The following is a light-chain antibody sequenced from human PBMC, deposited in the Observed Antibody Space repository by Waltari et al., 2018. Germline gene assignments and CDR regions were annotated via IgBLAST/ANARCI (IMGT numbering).Light chain of an antibody. V-gene: IGKV1-5*01. CDR2: EAL. Sequence: DIQMTQSPSTLSASVGDRVTITCRASQSTGSRLAGYQQKPGTAPKLLIHEALSLESGVPIRFSGTVSGTEVALTISSLQPEDFGTYFCQQYMTDPLTFGGGTRVESK. CDR3: QQYMTDPLT. J-gene: IGKJ4*01. CDR1: QSTGSR.